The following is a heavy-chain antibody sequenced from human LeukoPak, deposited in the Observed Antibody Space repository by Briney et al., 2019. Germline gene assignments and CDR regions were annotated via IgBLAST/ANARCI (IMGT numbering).Heavy chain of an antibody. D-gene: IGHD6-19*01. Sequence: GGFLRLSCTSSKLTFSSYWMSWVRQAPGKGLEWVANIKQDGSEKYYVDSLKGRFTISRDNAKNSLYLQMNSLRAEDTAVYYCATSQTTSGRYGNAFDIWGQGTMVTVSS. J-gene: IGHJ3*02. CDR3: ATSQTTSGRYGNAFDI. CDR2: IKQDGSEK. CDR1: KLTFSSYW. V-gene: IGHV3-7*01.